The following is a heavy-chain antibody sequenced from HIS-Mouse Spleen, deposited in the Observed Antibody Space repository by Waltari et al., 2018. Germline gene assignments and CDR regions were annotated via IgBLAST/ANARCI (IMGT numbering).Heavy chain of an antibody. V-gene: IGHV4-39*07. CDR2: VDYSGRT. Sequence: QLQLQESGPGLVKPSETLSLTCTVSGGSISSSSYYWGWIRQPPGKGLEWIGSVDYSGRTNYNPALKGRVTISVETSKNQFSLKLSSVTAADTAVYYCAREIPYSSSWYDWYFDLWGRGTLVTVSS. D-gene: IGHD6-13*01. J-gene: IGHJ2*01. CDR1: GGSISSSSYY. CDR3: AREIPYSSSWYDWYFDL.